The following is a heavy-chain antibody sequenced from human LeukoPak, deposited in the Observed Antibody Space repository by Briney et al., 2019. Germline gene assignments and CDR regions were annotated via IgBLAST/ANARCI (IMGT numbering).Heavy chain of an antibody. D-gene: IGHD3-10*01. CDR1: GFTFSKAW. CDR2: IKSKTDGGTT. V-gene: IGHV3-15*01. CDR3: TTDLGGSGSYHYYFDDYYYMDV. Sequence: PGGSLRLSCAASGFTFSKAWMSWVRHAPGKGLEWVGRIKSKTDGGTTDYAAPVKGRFTISRDDSKNTLYLQMISLKTEDAAVYYCTTDLGGSGSYHYYFDDYYYMDVWGKGTTVTVSS. J-gene: IGHJ6*03.